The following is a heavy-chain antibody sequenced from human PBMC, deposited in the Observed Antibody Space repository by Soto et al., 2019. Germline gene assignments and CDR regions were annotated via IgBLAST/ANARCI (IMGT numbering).Heavy chain of an antibody. CDR1: GFTVSDYS. J-gene: IGHJ4*02. D-gene: IGHD2-21*01. V-gene: IGHV3-48*02. Sequence: QRLSCTASGFTVSDYSVNWVRQAPGKGLEWISYISSAGDLILYADSVKGRFTIARDIAKNSLYLQMDSLRDEDSAVYYCATWAIAVGGEGFWGQGTLVTVSS. CDR2: ISSAGDLI. CDR3: ATWAIAVGGEGF.